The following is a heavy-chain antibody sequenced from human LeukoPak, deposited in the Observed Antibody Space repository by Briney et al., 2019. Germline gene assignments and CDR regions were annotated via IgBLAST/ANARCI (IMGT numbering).Heavy chain of an antibody. V-gene: IGHV4-38-2*01. CDR2: IYYSGII. CDR1: GYSISSGYY. Sequence: SETLSLTCAVSGYSISSGYYWSWIRQPPGKGLEWIGCIYYSGIIKYNPSLKSRVTISVDTSRNRFSLKLTSVTAADTALYYCAKTGDRTGYYYYYMDVWGKGTTVTVSS. CDR3: AKTGDRTGYYYYYMDV. D-gene: IGHD7-27*01. J-gene: IGHJ6*03.